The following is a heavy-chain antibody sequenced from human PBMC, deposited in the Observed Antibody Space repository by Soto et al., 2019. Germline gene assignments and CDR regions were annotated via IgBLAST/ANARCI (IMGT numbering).Heavy chain of an antibody. V-gene: IGHV3-9*01. CDR2: ISWNSGSI. CDR3: AKDKNGDYLSAFGTPQYYFDY. J-gene: IGHJ4*02. Sequence: EVQLVESGGGLVQPGRSLRLSCAASGFTFDDYAMHWVRQAPGKGLEWVSGISWNSGSIGYADSVKGRFTISRDNAKNSLYLQMSSLRAEDTALYYCAKDKNGDYLSAFGTPQYYFDYWGQGTLVTVSS. CDR1: GFTFDDYA. D-gene: IGHD4-17*01.